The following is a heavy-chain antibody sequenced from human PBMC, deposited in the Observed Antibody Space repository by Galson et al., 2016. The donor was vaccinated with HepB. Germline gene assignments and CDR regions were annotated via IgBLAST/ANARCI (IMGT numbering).Heavy chain of an antibody. CDR2: ISSNGRTI. J-gene: IGHJ4*02. CDR3: ARRAVAGTHPFDY. D-gene: IGHD6-19*01. CDR1: GFLFNDHF. V-gene: IGHV3-11*01. Sequence: SLRLSCAASGFLFNDHFMSWIRQAPGKGLEWVSSISSNGRTIYESDPVKGRFTMSRDDAKDSLYLQMNNLRVEDTAVYYCARRAVAGTHPFDYWGQGTLVTVSS.